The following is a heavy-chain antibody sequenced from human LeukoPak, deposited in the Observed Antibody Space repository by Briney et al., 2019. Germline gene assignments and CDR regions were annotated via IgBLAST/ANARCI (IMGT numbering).Heavy chain of an antibody. D-gene: IGHD6-13*01. CDR1: GYTFTGHY. V-gene: IGHV1-2*02. Sequence: GASVKVSCKASGYTFTGHYMHWVRQAPGQGLEWMGWVNPNNGGTNYAQKFQGRVSMTRDTSISTAYMELIRLTSDDTAVYYCARDVYSRNLGGFDPWGQGTLVTVSS. CDR3: ARDVYSRNLGGFDP. CDR2: VNPNNGGT. J-gene: IGHJ5*02.